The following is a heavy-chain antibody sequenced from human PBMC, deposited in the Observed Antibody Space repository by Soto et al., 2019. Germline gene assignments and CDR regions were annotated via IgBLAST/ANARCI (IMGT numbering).Heavy chain of an antibody. D-gene: IGHD3-10*01. CDR1: GGSFSGYY. CDR2: INHSGST. Sequence: PSETLSLTCAVYGGSFSGYYWSWIRQPPGKGLEWIGEINHSGSTNYNPSLKSRVTISVDTSKNQFSLKMSSVTAADTAVYYCARAFMVRGVITTSMDVWGQGTTVTVS. CDR3: ARAFMVRGVITTSMDV. J-gene: IGHJ6*02. V-gene: IGHV4-34*01.